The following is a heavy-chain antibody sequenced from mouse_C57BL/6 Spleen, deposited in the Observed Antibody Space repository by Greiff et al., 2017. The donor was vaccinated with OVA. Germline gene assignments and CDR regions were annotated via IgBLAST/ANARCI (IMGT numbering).Heavy chain of an antibody. CDR2: IDPENGDT. D-gene: IGHD1-3*01. CDR3: TTTKGWYFDV. CDR1: GFNIKDDY. V-gene: IGHV14-4*01. J-gene: IGHJ1*03. Sequence: VQLQQSGAELVRPGASVKLSCTASGFNIKDDYMHWVKQRPEQGLEWIGWIDPENGDTEYASKFQGKATITADTSSNTAYLQLSSLTSEDTAVYYCTTTKGWYFDVWGTGTTVTVSS.